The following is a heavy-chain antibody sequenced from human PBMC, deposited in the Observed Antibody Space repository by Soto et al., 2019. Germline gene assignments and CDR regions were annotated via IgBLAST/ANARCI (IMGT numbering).Heavy chain of an antibody. J-gene: IGHJ3*02. CDR2: IYYSGRT. Sequence: QVQLQESGPGLVKPSETLSLTCTVSGGSISSYYWSWIRQPPGKGLEGIGYIYYSGRTNYNPSRKSRVTLSVDTSKNQFSLKLGAVTAADTAVYYCARGGVAAAGQNAFDIWGQGTMVTVSS. CDR3: ARGGVAAAGQNAFDI. V-gene: IGHV4-59*01. D-gene: IGHD6-13*01. CDR1: GGSISSYY.